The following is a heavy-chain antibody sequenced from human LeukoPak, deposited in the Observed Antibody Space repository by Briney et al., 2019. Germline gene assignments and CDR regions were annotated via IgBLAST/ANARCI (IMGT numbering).Heavy chain of an antibody. V-gene: IGHV4-61*01. Sequence: SETLSLTCTVSGGSVSSGSYYGSWIRQPPGKGLEWIGYIYYSGSTNYSPSLKSRVTISVDTSKNQFSLKLTSVTAADTAVYYCARLQAYCGSDCYSSGYWGQGTLVTVSS. J-gene: IGHJ4*02. CDR2: IYYSGST. D-gene: IGHD2-21*02. CDR3: ARLQAYCGSDCYSSGY. CDR1: GGSVSSGSYY.